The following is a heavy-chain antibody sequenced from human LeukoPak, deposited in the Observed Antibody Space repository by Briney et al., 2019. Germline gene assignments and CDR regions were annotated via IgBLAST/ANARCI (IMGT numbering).Heavy chain of an antibody. V-gene: IGHV1-69*05. D-gene: IGHD6-6*01. CDR2: SIPIFGTA. Sequence: ASVKVSCKASGGTFSSYAISWVRQAPGQGLEWMGGSIPIFGTANYAQKFQGRVPISTDESTSTAYMELSSLRSEDTAVYYCARGLEQIAPRPAFDIWGQGTMVTVCS. CDR1: GGTFSSYA. CDR3: ARGLEQIAPRPAFDI. J-gene: IGHJ3*02.